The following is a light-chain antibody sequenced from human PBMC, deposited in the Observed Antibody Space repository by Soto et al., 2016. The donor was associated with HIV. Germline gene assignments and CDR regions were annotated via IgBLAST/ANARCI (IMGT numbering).Light chain of an antibody. CDR3: QAWDSGTGI. J-gene: IGLJ2*01. CDR2: QDS. Sequence: SYDLTQPPSMSVSPGQTASISCSGDKLGDKYVSWYQQKPGQSPVLVIYQDSMRPSGIPERFSGSISGNTATLTISGSQPIDEAAYYCQAWDSGTGIFGGGTELTVL. V-gene: IGLV3-1*01. CDR1: KLGDKY.